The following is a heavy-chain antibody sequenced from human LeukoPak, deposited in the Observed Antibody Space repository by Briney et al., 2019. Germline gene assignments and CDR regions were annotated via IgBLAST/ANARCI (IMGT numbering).Heavy chain of an antibody. D-gene: IGHD3-22*01. CDR1: GFTFSSYE. J-gene: IGHJ6*03. V-gene: IGHV3-48*03. CDR3: ARGGDYSSGYDYYYYYMDV. Sequence: GGSLRLSCAASGFTFSSYEMNWVRQAPGKGLEWVSYISSSGSIIDYADSVKGRFTISRDNAKNSLYVQMNSLRAEDTAVYYCARGGDYSSGYDYYYYYMDVWGKGTTVTVSS. CDR2: ISSSGSII.